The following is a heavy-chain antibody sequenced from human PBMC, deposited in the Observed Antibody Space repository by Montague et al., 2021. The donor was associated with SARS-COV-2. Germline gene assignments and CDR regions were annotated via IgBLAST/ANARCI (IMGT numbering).Heavy chain of an antibody. D-gene: IGHD6-19*01. J-gene: IGHJ4*02. CDR2: IYYDGST. Sequence: SETLSLTCTVAGDSIRSSSYYWGWIRQPPGRGLEWIGSIYYDGSTYYNPSFKSRVTISVDTSKTQFSLKLSSVTAADTAVYSCARRVNPAFGSGAIDYWGQGTLVTVSS. CDR3: ARRVNPAFGSGAIDY. CDR1: GDSIRSSSYY. V-gene: IGHV4-39*01.